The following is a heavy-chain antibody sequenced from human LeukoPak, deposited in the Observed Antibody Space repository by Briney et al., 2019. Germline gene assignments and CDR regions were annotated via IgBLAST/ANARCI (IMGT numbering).Heavy chain of an antibody. V-gene: IGHV3-48*04. CDR3: ARDLEYYYDSSGYYGLDY. Sequence: PGGSLRLSCAASGFTFSSYSMNWVRQAPGKGLEWVSYISSSSSTIYYADSVKGRFTISRDNAKNSLYPQMNSLRAEDTAVYYCARDLEYYYDSSGYYGLDYWGQGTLVTVSS. CDR2: ISSSSSTI. J-gene: IGHJ4*02. D-gene: IGHD3-22*01. CDR1: GFTFSSYS.